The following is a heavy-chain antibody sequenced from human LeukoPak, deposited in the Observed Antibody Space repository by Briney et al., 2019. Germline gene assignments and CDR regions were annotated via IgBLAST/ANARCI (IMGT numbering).Heavy chain of an antibody. CDR3: ARQLPTAAADTRGYFDY. Sequence: SETLSLTCSVSGGSISNADYYCGWIRQAPGKGLEWIGSMFYGGTNHYNPSLKSRATISVDTSKNQFSLKLTSVTAADAAIYYCARQLPTAAADTRGYFDYWGQGAVVTVSS. J-gene: IGHJ4*01. V-gene: IGHV4-39*01. CDR1: GGSISNADYY. CDR2: MFYGGTN. D-gene: IGHD6-13*01.